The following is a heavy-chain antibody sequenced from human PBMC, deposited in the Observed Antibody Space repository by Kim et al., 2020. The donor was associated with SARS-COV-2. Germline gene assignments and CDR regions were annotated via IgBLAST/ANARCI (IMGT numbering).Heavy chain of an antibody. CDR3: AKGKAYCGGDCYPEPFDAFDI. CDR2: ISYDGSNK. Sequence: GGSLRLSCAASGFTFSSYGMHWVRQAPGKGLEWVAVISYDGSNKYYADSVKGRFTISRDNSKNTLYLQMNSLRAEDTAVYYCAKGKAYCGGDCYPEPFDAFDIWGPGTMGTVSS. CDR1: GFTFSSYG. J-gene: IGHJ3*02. D-gene: IGHD2-21*02. V-gene: IGHV3-30*18.